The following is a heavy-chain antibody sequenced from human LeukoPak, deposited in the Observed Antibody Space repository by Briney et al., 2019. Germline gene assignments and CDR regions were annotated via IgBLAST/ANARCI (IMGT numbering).Heavy chain of an antibody. D-gene: IGHD3-10*01. CDR3: ARDLYGSGSYYLYY. CDR1: GYTFTSYG. J-gene: IGHJ4*02. CDR2: ISAYNGNT. V-gene: IGHV1-18*01. Sequence: ASVKDSCKASGYTFTSYGISWVRQAPGQGLEWMGWISAYNGNTNYAQKLQGRVTMTTDTSTSTAYMELRSLRSDDTAVYYCARDLYGSGSYYLYYWCQGTLVTVSS.